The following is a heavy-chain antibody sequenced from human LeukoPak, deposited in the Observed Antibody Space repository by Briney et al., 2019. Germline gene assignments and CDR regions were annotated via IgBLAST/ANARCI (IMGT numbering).Heavy chain of an antibody. Sequence: SETLSLTCTVSGGSISSSNYYWGWIRQPPGKGLEWIGSIYYSGSTYYNPSLKSRVTISVDTSKNQFSLKLSSVTAADTAVYYCAVSGPGIAAAGGYFDYWGQGTLVTVSS. J-gene: IGHJ4*02. CDR2: IYYSGST. CDR3: AVSGPGIAAAGGYFDY. CDR1: GGSISSSNYY. V-gene: IGHV4-39*07. D-gene: IGHD6-13*01.